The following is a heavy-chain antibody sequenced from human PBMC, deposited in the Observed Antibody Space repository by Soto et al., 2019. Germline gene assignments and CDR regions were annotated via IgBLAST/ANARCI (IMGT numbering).Heavy chain of an antibody. CDR2: MTSGGTTV. D-gene: IGHD6-13*01. J-gene: IGHJ4*02. V-gene: IGHV3-48*02. Sequence: AGSLTLSCAASGFTFSSYSLNWVRQAPGKGLEWVSYMTSGGTTVYYADSVRGRFTISRDNAKNSLYLQMNSLRDDDTAVYYCARGSSNWAYYFDFWGQGTLVTVSS. CDR1: GFTFSSYS. CDR3: ARGSSNWAYYFDF.